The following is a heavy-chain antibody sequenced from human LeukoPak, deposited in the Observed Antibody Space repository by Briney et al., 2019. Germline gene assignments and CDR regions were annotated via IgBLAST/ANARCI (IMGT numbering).Heavy chain of an antibody. V-gene: IGHV1-2*02. Sequence: GASVKVSCKASGYTFTGYYMHWVRQAPGQGLEWMGWINPNSGGANYAQKFQGRVTMTRDTSISTAYMELSRLRSDDTAVYYCARVIGLAYYDSSGYSYYGMDAWGQGTTVTVSS. CDR2: INPNSGGA. CDR3: ARVIGLAYYDSSGYSYYGMDA. J-gene: IGHJ6*02. D-gene: IGHD3-22*01. CDR1: GYTFTGYY.